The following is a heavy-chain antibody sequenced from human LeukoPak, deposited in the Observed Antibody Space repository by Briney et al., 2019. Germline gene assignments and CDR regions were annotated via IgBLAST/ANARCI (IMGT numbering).Heavy chain of an antibody. D-gene: IGHD2-2*01. CDR3: ARVPAAAYYFDY. V-gene: IGHV3-21*01. J-gene: IGHJ4*02. Sequence: PGGSLRLSCAASGFTFSSYSMNWVRQAPGKGLEWVSSISSSSSYIYYADSMKGRFTISRDNAKNSLYLQMNSLRAEDTAVYYCARVPAAAYYFDYWGQGTLVTVSS. CDR1: GFTFSSYS. CDR2: ISSSSSYI.